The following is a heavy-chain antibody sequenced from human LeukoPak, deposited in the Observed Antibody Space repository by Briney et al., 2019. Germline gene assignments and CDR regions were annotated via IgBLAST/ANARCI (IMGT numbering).Heavy chain of an antibody. V-gene: IGHV3-33*01. D-gene: IGHD6-6*01. CDR2: IWYDGSNK. CDR1: GFTFSSYG. J-gene: IGHJ3*02. CDR3: ARELHSSSGASDI. Sequence: PGRSLRLSCAATGFTFSSYGMHWVRQAPGKGLEWVAVIWYDGSNKYYADSVKGRFTISRDNSKNTLYLQMNSLRAEDTAVYYCARELHSSSGASDIWGQGTMVTVSS.